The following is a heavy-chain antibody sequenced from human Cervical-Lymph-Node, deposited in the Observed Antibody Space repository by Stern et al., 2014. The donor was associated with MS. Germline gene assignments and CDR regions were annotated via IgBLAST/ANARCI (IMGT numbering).Heavy chain of an antibody. Sequence: QVQLVQSGAEVKKPGASVKVSCKVSGYTLNDLSLHWVRPAPGEGLEWMGGSSPEDGETIFAQGLQGRVTVTEDTSTDTAYMELSSLRSEDTAVYYCASAVTGLNYYFHALDVWGQGTTVTVSS. J-gene: IGHJ6*02. CDR3: ASAVTGLNYYFHALDV. D-gene: IGHD6-19*01. CDR2: SSPEDGET. CDR1: GYTLNDLS. V-gene: IGHV1-24*01.